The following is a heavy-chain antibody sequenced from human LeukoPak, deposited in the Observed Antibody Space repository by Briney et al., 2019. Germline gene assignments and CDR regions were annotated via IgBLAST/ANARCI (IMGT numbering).Heavy chain of an antibody. CDR3: ARDRVTIFGTYYYYYGMDV. D-gene: IGHD3-3*01. V-gene: IGHV4-31*03. Sequence: PSQTLSLTCTVSGGSISSGGYYWSWIRQHPGKGLEWIGYIYYSGSTYYNPSLKSRVTISVDTSKSQFSLKLSSVTAADTAVYYCARDRVTIFGTYYYYYGMDVWGQGTTVTVSS. CDR1: GGSISSGGYY. J-gene: IGHJ6*02. CDR2: IYYSGST.